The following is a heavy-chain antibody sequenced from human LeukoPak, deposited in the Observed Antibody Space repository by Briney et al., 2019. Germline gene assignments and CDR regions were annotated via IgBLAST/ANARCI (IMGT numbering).Heavy chain of an antibody. J-gene: IGHJ4*02. D-gene: IGHD3-10*01. V-gene: IGHV3-30*18. CDR2: ISYDGSNR. CDR3: AKEELRYFAY. CDR1: GFTFSSHA. Sequence: GGSLRLSCAASGFTFSSHAMHWVRQAPGKGLEWVASISYDGSNRHYADSVKGRVTISRDNSKNTLYLQMNSLRTEDTSIYYCAKEELRYFAYWGQGTPVTVSS.